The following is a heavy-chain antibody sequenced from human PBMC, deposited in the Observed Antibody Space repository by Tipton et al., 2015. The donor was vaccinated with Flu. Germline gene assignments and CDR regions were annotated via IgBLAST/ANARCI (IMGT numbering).Heavy chain of an antibody. Sequence: SLRLSCVASGFSFSDYWMTWVRQAPGKGLQWVANINQDGSQKNYADSLKGRLTISRDNAKSSLYLHVSSLRADDAAVYCCARDGESGWNDFDYWGQGTLVTVSS. D-gene: IGHD6-19*01. CDR1: GFSFSDYW. CDR2: INQDGSQK. J-gene: IGHJ4*02. CDR3: ARDGESGWNDFDY. V-gene: IGHV3-7*01.